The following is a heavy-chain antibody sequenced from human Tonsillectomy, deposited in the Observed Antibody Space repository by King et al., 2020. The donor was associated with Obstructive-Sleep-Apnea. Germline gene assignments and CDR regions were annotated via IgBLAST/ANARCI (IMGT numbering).Heavy chain of an antibody. CDR2: ISYDGFIQ. CDR1: GFTFSNYP. D-gene: IGHD3-22*01. J-gene: IGHJ4*02. Sequence: VQLVESGGGVVQPGKSLRLSCAASGFTFSNYPMHWVRQAPGKGLEWVALISYDGFIQFYGDSVEGRFTLSRDTPKNTLYLQMNSLRADDTALYYCARGGYDSRGRDYFDFWGQGTLVTVSS. CDR3: ARGGYDSRGRDYFDF. V-gene: IGHV3-30*14.